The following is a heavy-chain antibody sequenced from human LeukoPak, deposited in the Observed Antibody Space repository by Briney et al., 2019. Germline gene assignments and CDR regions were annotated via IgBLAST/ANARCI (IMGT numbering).Heavy chain of an antibody. Sequence: SGPTLVNPTQTLTLTCTFSGFSLSTSGMCVSWIRQPPGKALEWLARIDWDDDKYYSTSLKTRLTIPKDTSKNQVVLTMTNMDPVDTATYYCARMPYLAEWPYTATHTHDYWGQGTLATVSS. CDR2: IDWDDDK. D-gene: IGHD3-16*01. J-gene: IGHJ4*02. CDR3: ARMPYLAEWPYTATHTHDY. V-gene: IGHV2-70*11. CDR1: GFSLSTSGMC.